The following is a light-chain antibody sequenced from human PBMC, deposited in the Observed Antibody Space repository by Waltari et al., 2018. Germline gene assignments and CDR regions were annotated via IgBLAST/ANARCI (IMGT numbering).Light chain of an antibody. CDR1: SSNIGTGYA. CDR2: GNN. Sequence: QSVLTQPPSVSGAPGQTVTISCTGSSSNIGTGYAVHWYQQPPGTAPKLPNHGNNNRPSGVPDRCSGSRSGTSASLAITGLQAEDEADYYCQSYDSSLSYCVFGTGTKVTVL. CDR3: QSYDSSLSYCV. J-gene: IGLJ1*01. V-gene: IGLV1-40*01.